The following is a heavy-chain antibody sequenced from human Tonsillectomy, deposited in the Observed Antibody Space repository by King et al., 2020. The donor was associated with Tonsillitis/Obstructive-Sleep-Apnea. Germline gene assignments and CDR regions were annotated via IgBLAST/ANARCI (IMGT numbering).Heavy chain of an antibody. V-gene: IGHV3-20*04. CDR3: ARDDDYSNYNYFDP. J-gene: IGHJ5*02. CDR1: GFTIDDHG. D-gene: IGHD4-11*01. Sequence: VQLVESGGGVVRPGGSLRLSCAASGFTIDDHGMSWVRQAPGKGLEWVSGISWDGDSTGYADSVKGRFTISKDNAKKSLYLQMNSLNVEDTALYYCARDDDYSNYNYFDPWGQGTLVTVSS. CDR2: ISWDGDST.